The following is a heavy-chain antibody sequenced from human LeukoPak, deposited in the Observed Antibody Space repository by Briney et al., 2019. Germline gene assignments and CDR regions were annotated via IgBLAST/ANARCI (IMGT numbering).Heavy chain of an antibody. V-gene: IGHV4-59*01. CDR3: ARGGWRWPVGY. CDR2: IYYSGST. Sequence: PSETLSLTCTVSGGSISSYYWSWIRQPPGKGLEWIGYIYYSGSTNYNPSLKSRVTISVDTSKNQFSLKLSSVTAADTAVYYCARGGWRWPVGYWGQGTLVTVSS. J-gene: IGHJ4*02. CDR1: GGSISSYY. D-gene: IGHD6-19*01.